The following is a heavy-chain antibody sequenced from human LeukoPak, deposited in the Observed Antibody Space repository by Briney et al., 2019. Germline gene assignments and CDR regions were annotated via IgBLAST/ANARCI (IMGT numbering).Heavy chain of an antibody. CDR2: IKSINDGGIT. Sequence: PGGSLRLSCEAFGFTFTNAWMSWVRQAPGKGLEWVGLIKSINDGGITDYAGPETGTFTISRDDSKNMMYLQVNNLQIEDTAVYYCTAGRGSAWTYLDYWGQGTLVTVSS. CDR1: GFTFTNAW. D-gene: IGHD3-16*01. V-gene: IGHV3-15*01. CDR3: TAGRGSAWTYLDY. J-gene: IGHJ4*02.